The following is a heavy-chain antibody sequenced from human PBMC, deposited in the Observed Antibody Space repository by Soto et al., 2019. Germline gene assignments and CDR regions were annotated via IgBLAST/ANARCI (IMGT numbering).Heavy chain of an antibody. J-gene: IGHJ5*02. V-gene: IGHV4-61*01. CDR2: IYYSGST. CDR1: GGSVSSGSYY. CDR3: ARGFIAVASNWFDP. D-gene: IGHD6-19*01. Sequence: SETLSLTCTVSGGSVSSGSYYWSWIRQPPGKGLEWIGYIYYSGSTNYNPSLKSRVTISVDTSKNQFSLKLSSVTAADTAVYYCARGFIAVASNWFDPWGQGTLVTVSS.